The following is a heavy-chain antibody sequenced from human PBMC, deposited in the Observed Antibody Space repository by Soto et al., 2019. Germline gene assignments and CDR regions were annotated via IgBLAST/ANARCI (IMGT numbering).Heavy chain of an antibody. J-gene: IGHJ4*02. Sequence: ASVKVSCTASGYTFTSYAMHWVRQAPGQRLEWMGWINAGNGNTKYSQKFQGRVTITRDTSASTAYMELSSLRSEDTAVYYCARDAPYYYDSSGYVPNWGQGTLVTVSS. D-gene: IGHD3-22*01. CDR1: GYTFTSYA. V-gene: IGHV1-3*01. CDR3: ARDAPYYYDSSGYVPN. CDR2: INAGNGNT.